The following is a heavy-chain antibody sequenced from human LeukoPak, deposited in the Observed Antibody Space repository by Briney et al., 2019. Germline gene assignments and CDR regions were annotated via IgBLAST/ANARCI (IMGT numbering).Heavy chain of an antibody. D-gene: IGHD3-10*01. CDR2: ISYDGSNK. V-gene: IGHV3-30*18. CDR3: ANDLRITMVRGVMDV. Sequence: PGGSLRLSCAASGFTFSSYGMHWVRQAPGKGLEWVAVISYDGSNKYYADSVKGRFTISRDNSKNTLYLQMNSPRAEDTAVYYCANDLRITMVRGVMDVWGKGTTVTVSS. J-gene: IGHJ6*04. CDR1: GFTFSSYG.